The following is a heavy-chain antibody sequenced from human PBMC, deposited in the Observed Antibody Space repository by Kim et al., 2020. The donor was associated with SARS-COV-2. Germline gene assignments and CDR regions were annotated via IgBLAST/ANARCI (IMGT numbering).Heavy chain of an antibody. CDR1: GFTFSSYS. Sequence: GGSLRLSCAASGFTFSSYSMNWVRQAPGKGLEWVSSISSSSSYIYYADSVKGRFTISRDNAKNSLYLQMNSLRAEDTAVYYCARDLPLGVDTAMVEDYFDYWGQGTLVTVSS. V-gene: IGHV3-21*01. CDR2: ISSSSSYI. CDR3: ARDLPLGVDTAMVEDYFDY. J-gene: IGHJ4*02. D-gene: IGHD5-18*01.